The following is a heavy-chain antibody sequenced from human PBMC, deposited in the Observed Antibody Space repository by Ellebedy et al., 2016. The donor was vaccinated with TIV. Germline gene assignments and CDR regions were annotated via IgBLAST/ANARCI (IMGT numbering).Heavy chain of an antibody. V-gene: IGHV4-31*03. CDR3: ARHVIVVVPQLQSGGWFNP. Sequence: SETLSLTXTVSGGSISSGGYYWSWIRQHPGKGLEWIGYIYYSGSTYYNPSLKSRVTISVDTSKNQFSLKLSSVTAADTAVYYCARHVIVVVPQLQSGGWFNPWGQGTLVTVSS. CDR1: GGSISSGGYY. J-gene: IGHJ5*02. D-gene: IGHD2-2*01. CDR2: IYYSGST.